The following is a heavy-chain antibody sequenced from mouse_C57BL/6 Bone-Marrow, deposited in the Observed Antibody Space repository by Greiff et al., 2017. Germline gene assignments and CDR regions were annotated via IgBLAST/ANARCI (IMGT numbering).Heavy chain of an antibody. CDR2: IYPKYGTT. CDR1: GYSFTDYN. J-gene: IGHJ3*01. CDR3: ARRGGGGFAY. V-gene: IGHV1-39*01. Sequence: VQLKQSGPELAKPGASVKLSCKASGYSFTDYNMNWVKQSNGKSLEWIGVIYPKYGTTRYNQKFKGKATLTVDQSSSTAYMQLNSLTSEGSAVYYGARRGGGGFAYWGQGTLVTVSA.